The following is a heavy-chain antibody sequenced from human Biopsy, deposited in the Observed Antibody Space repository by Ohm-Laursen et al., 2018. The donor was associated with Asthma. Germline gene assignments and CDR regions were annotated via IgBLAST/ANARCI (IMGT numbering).Heavy chain of an antibody. CDR3: ARVRRYGDIFFGMDV. Sequence: SQTLSLTCTVSGGYIDSHDWSWCWIRQSPGKGLRWLGYAHFSGSTHYNPSLDRRIRMSVDTSKSQVSLGLTSVSAADTAVYFCARVRRYGDIFFGMDVWGQGTTVTVSS. D-gene: IGHD4-17*01. J-gene: IGHJ6*01. CDR2: AHFSGST. CDR1: GGYIDSHDWS. V-gene: IGHV4-30-4*01.